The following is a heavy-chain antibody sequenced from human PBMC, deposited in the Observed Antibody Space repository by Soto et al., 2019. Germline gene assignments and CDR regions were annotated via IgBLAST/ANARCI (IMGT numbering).Heavy chain of an antibody. Sequence: EVQLLESGGGLIQPGGSLRLSCAASGFMFSSYAISWVRQAPGKRPEWVSAITGYADGTYYADSVKGRFTISRDNFKNTLYLQMNSLRAEDTAVYFCAKEIAGAGRGVFAYWGQGTLVTVSS. V-gene: IGHV3-23*01. CDR2: ITGYADGT. D-gene: IGHD6-19*01. CDR3: AKEIAGAGRGVFAY. J-gene: IGHJ4*02. CDR1: GFMFSSYA.